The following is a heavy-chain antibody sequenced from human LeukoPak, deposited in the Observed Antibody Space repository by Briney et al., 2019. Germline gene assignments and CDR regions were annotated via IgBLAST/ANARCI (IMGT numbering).Heavy chain of an antibody. CDR3: ASFPGLIPS. CDR2: INSDGSNT. D-gene: IGHD2-2*02. Sequence: GGSLRLSCAASGFTFNSYAMSWVRQAPGKGLVWVSHINSDGSNTDYADSVKGRFTISRDNAKNTLYLQMNSLRAEDTAVYYCASFPGLIPSWGQGTLVTVSS. V-gene: IGHV3-74*01. CDR1: GFTFNSYA. J-gene: IGHJ5*02.